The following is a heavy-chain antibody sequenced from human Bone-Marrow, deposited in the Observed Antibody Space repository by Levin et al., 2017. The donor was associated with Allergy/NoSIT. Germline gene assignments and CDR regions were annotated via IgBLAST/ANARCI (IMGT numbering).Heavy chain of an antibody. CDR3: ARHDYSNYGWFDF. Sequence: GGSLRLSCAASEFTFSRYEMNWVRQAPGKGLEWISYITSSGATIYYADSVQGRFTISRDNAKNSLYLQMNSLRAEDTAVYYCARHDYSNYGWFDFWGQGTLVTVSS. CDR1: EFTFSRYE. CDR2: ITSSGATI. J-gene: IGHJ5*01. V-gene: IGHV3-48*03. D-gene: IGHD4-11*01.